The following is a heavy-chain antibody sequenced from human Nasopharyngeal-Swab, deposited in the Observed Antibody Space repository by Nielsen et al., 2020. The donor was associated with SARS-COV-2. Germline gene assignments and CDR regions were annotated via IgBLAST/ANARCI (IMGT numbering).Heavy chain of an antibody. Sequence: ASVKVSCKVSGYTLTELSMHWVRQAPGKGLEWMGGFDPVDGETIYAQKFQGRVTMTEDTSTDTAYMELSSLRSEDTAVYYCATSLPLAAAFSFDYWGQGTLVTVSS. D-gene: IGHD6-13*01. CDR1: GYTLTELS. V-gene: IGHV1-24*01. CDR2: FDPVDGET. J-gene: IGHJ4*02. CDR3: ATSLPLAAAFSFDY.